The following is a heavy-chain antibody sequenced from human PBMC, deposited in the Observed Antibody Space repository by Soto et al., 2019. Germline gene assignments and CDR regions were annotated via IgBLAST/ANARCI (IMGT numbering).Heavy chain of an antibody. CDR1: GYTFTSYY. Sequence: ASVKVSCKASGYTFTSYYMHWVRQAPGQGLEWMGIINPSGGSTSYAQKFQGRVTMTRDTSTSTVYMELSSLRSEDTAVYYCARLLIVGASVGGFDYWGQGTLVTVSS. CDR3: ARLLIVGASVGGFDY. D-gene: IGHD1-26*01. V-gene: IGHV1-46*01. CDR2: INPSGGST. J-gene: IGHJ4*02.